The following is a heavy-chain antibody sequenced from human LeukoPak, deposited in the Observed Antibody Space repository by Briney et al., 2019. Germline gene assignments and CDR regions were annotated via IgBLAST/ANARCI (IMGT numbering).Heavy chain of an antibody. J-gene: IGHJ4*02. CDR3: ARLCGSYGGAVDY. CDR1: GFTFSSYW. D-gene: IGHD1-26*01. Sequence: PGGSLRLSCAASGFTFSSYWITWVRQAPGKGLEWVANIKQDGSVKNYVDSVKGRFTISRDNAQKSLFLQMNSLRAEDTAMYYCARLCGSYGGAVDYWGQGTLVTVSS. V-gene: IGHV3-7*01. CDR2: IKQDGSVK.